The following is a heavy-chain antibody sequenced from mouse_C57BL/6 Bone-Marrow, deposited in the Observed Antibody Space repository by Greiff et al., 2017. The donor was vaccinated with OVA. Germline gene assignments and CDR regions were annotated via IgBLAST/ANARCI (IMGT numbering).Heavy chain of an antibody. CDR3: ERYQDGYYPSYWNFDV. J-gene: IGHJ1*03. CDR2: IRNKANGYTT. CDR1: GFTFTDYY. D-gene: IGHD2-3*01. Sequence: EVQLVESGGGLVQPGGSLILSCAASGFTFTDYYMSWVRQPPGKALEWLGFIRNKANGYTTEYSASVKGRFTISRDNSKSILYLQMNALRAEDSATYYCERYQDGYYPSYWNFDVWGTGTTVTVSS. V-gene: IGHV7-3*01.